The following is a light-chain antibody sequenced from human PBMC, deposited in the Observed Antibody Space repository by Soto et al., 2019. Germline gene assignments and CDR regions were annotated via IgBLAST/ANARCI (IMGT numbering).Light chain of an antibody. CDR1: QSVSNN. CDR2: DAS. J-gene: IGKJ1*01. Sequence: ILMTQSPATLSVSPGERATLSCRASQSVSNNLAWYQQQPGQAPRLLIYDASTRATGIPARFSGSGSGTEFTLTISGLQSEDFAVYYFQQYNNWPPWTFGPGTKVEIK. V-gene: IGKV3-15*01. CDR3: QQYNNWPPWT.